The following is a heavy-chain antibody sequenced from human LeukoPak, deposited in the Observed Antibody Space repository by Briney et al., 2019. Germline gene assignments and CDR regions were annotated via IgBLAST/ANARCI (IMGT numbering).Heavy chain of an antibody. CDR2: IYTSGST. CDR1: GGSISSYY. CDR3: ARGGSYDYVWGSYPLWAFDI. V-gene: IGHV4-4*07. D-gene: IGHD3-16*02. J-gene: IGHJ3*02. Sequence: PSETLSLTCTVSGGSISSYYWSWIRQPAGKGLEWIGRIYTSGSTNYNPSLKSRVTMSVDTSKNQFSLKLSSVTAADTAVYYCARGGSYDYVWGSYPLWAFDIWGQGTMVTVSS.